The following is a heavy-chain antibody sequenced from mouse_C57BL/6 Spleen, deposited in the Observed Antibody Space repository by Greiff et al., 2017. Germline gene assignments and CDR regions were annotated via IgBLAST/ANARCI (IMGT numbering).Heavy chain of an antibody. D-gene: IGHD2-4*01. CDR3: ARRTYDYDGDYYAMDY. V-gene: IGHV1-26*01. Sequence: VQLQQSGPELVKPGASVKISCKASGYTFTDYYMNWVKQSHGKSLEWIGDINPNNGGTSYNQKFKGKATLTGDKSSSTAYMELRSLTSEDSAVYYCARRTYDYDGDYYAMDYWGQGTSVTVSS. CDR2: INPNNGGT. J-gene: IGHJ4*01. CDR1: GYTFTDYY.